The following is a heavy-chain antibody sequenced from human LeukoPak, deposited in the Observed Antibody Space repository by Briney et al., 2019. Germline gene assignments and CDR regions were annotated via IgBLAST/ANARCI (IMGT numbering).Heavy chain of an antibody. CDR1: GYTFTRYG. V-gene: IGHV1-18*01. Sequence: ASVKVSCKASGYTFTRYGITWLRQAPGQGLEWMGWISAYNGHTNYAQKLQGRVTMTTDTSTTTAYMELRSLRSDDTAVYYCASESRGPDDSSGYYDDYWGQGTLVTVSS. D-gene: IGHD3-22*01. CDR3: ASESRGPDDSSGYYDDY. J-gene: IGHJ4*02. CDR2: ISAYNGHT.